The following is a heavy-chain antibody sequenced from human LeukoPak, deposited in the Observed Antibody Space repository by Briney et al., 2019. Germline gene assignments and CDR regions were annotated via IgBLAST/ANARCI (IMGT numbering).Heavy chain of an antibody. D-gene: IGHD3-22*01. Sequence: GGSLRLSCSASGFTFSSYAMHWVRQAPGKGLEYVSAIIINGVSTYYAHSVKGRFTISRDNSKNTLYLQMSSLRAEDTAVYYCVKDPGDANYDSSGYYFHPRNNHFDYWGQGTLVTVSS. J-gene: IGHJ4*02. CDR1: GFTFSSYA. V-gene: IGHV3-64D*06. CDR2: IIINGVST. CDR3: VKDPGDANYDSSGYYFHPRNNHFDY.